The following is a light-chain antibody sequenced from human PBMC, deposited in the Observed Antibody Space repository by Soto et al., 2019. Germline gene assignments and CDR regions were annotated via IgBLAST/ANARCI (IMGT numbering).Light chain of an antibody. V-gene: IGLV1-40*01. CDR3: QSYDSSLTGSYV. J-gene: IGLJ1*01. CDR1: SSNIGAGYD. Sequence: QSVLTQPPSVSGAQRQRVTISCTGKSSNIGAGYDVHWYQQLPGTAPRLLIYGNSNRPSGVPDRFSSSKSGTSASLAITGLQAEDEADYYCQSYDSSLTGSYVFGTGTKVTVL. CDR2: GNS.